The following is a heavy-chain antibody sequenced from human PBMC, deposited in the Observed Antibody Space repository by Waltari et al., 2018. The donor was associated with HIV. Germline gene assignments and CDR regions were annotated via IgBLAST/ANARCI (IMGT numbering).Heavy chain of an antibody. CDR2: ISSSSSYI. D-gene: IGHD6-19*01. CDR3: ATLVSSGWYYFDY. Sequence: EVQLVESGGGLVKPGGSLRLSCAASGFPFSSYSMTWVRKAPGKGLEWVSSISSSSSYIYYADSVKGRFTISRDNAKNSLYLQMNSLRAEDTAVYYCATLVSSGWYYFDYWGQGTLVTVSS. CDR1: GFPFSSYS. V-gene: IGHV3-21*01. J-gene: IGHJ4*02.